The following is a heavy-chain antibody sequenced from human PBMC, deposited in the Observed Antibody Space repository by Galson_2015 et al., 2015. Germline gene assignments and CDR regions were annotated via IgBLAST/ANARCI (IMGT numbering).Heavy chain of an antibody. D-gene: IGHD2-15*01. CDR1: GYTFTSYD. CDR3: ARGDCSGGSCYSNY. V-gene: IGHV1-8*01. CDR2: MNPNSGNT. Sequence: SVKVSCKASGYTFTSYDINWVRQATGQGLEWMGWMNPNSGNTGYAQKFQGRVTMTRNTSISTAYMELSSLRSEDTAVYYCARGDCSGGSCYSNYWGQGTLVTVSS. J-gene: IGHJ4*02.